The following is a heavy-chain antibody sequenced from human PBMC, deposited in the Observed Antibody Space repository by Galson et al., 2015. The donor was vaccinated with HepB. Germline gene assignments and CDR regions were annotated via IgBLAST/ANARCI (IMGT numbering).Heavy chain of an antibody. Sequence: SVKVSCKASGYTFTSYYMHWVRQAPGQGLEWMGMINPSGGSTSYAQKFQGRVTMTRDTSTSTVYMELSSLRSEDTAVYYCARMKGNYDSSGYLPNYFDYWGQGTLVTVSS. D-gene: IGHD3-22*01. V-gene: IGHV1-46*01. CDR2: INPSGGST. CDR3: ARMKGNYDSSGYLPNYFDY. J-gene: IGHJ4*02. CDR1: GYTFTSYY.